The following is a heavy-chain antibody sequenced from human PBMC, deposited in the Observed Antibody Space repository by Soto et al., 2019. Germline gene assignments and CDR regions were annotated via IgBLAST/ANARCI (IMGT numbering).Heavy chain of an antibody. Sequence: GGSLRLSCAASGFTLRNSIMNWVRQPPGKGLEWVSAISGSGGNTYYADSVKGRFTISRDNSKNTLYLQMSSLRAEDTAVYYCVKDRNYADDRDQWGQGTLVTVSS. J-gene: IGHJ5*02. CDR2: ISGSGGNT. CDR3: VKDRNYADDRDQ. CDR1: GFTLRNSI. V-gene: IGHV3-23*01. D-gene: IGHD3-16*01.